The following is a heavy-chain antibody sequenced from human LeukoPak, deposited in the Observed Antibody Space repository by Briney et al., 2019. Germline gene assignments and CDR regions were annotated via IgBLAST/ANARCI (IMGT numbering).Heavy chain of an antibody. V-gene: IGHV4-4*02. Sequence: SGTLSLTCGVSGGSITSTNYWTWVRQPPGKGLEWIGEVNLQGSTNYNPSLMGRVAISVDMSENHIALQLTSVTAADTAVYYCAREGGPYRPLDYSGQGTLVTVSS. CDR3: AREGGPYRPLDY. J-gene: IGHJ4*02. CDR1: GGSITSTNY. CDR2: VNLQGST.